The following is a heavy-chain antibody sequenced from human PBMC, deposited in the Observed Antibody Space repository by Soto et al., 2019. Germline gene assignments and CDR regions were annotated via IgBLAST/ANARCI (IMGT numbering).Heavy chain of an antibody. CDR1: GFTFSSYG. CDR2: ISYDGSNK. J-gene: IGHJ5*02. CDR3: AKGARKAVAGINWFDP. V-gene: IGHV3-30*18. D-gene: IGHD6-19*01. Sequence: QVQLVESGGGVVQPGRSLRLSCAASGFTFSSYGMHWVRQAPGKGLEWVPVISYDGSNKYYADSVKGRFTISRDNSKNTLYLQMNSLRAEDTAVYYCAKGARKAVAGINWFDPWGQGTLVTVSS.